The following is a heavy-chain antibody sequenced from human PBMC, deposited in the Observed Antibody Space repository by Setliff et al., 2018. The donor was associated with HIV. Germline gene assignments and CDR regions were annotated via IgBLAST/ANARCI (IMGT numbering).Heavy chain of an antibody. V-gene: IGHV4-4*07. Sequence: PSETLSLTCSVSGASITSHNWSWIRQAAGKGLEWIGRIYTRGNTNYNPSLRSRVTMSVGTSKNQFSLKVTSVTAADTAVYYCTRDLWGDDYYYNNMDVWGKGTTVTVSS. CDR2: IYTRGNT. D-gene: IGHD2-21*02. CDR3: TRDLWGDDYYYNNMDV. J-gene: IGHJ6*03. CDR1: GASITSHN.